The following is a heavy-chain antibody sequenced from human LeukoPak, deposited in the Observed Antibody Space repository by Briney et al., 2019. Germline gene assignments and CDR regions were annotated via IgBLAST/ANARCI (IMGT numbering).Heavy chain of an antibody. CDR2: INPHSGGT. J-gene: IGHJ4*02. V-gene: IGHV1-2*02. Sequence: ASVKVSCKASGYTFTGYYMHWVRQAPGQGLEWMGWINPHSGGTSYAQKFQGRVTMTRDTSISTAYMELSRLRSDDTAVYYCARDSSGSGSIDYWGQGTLVTVSS. CDR3: ARDSSGSGSIDY. CDR1: GYTFTGYY. D-gene: IGHD3-22*01.